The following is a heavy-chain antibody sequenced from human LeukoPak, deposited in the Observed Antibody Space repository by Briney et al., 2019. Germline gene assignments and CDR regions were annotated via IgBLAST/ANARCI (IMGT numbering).Heavy chain of an antibody. CDR2: IKQDGSEI. V-gene: IGHV3-7*01. D-gene: IGHD5-12*01. Sequence: GGSLRLSCAASGFTFSNYWMGWVRQAPGKGLEWVANIKQDGSEIYYVDSVKGRFTISRDTAKDSLYLQMNSLRAEDTAVYYCARGRGHSGYDLYDYWGQGTLVTVSS. CDR3: ARGRGHSGYDLYDY. CDR1: GFTFSNYW. J-gene: IGHJ4*02.